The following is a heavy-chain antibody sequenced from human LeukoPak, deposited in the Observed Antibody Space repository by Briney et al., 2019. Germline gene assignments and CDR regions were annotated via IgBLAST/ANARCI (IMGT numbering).Heavy chain of an antibody. D-gene: IGHD3-22*01. Sequence: GGSLRLSCAASGFTFRGYGMNWVRQAPGKGLEWVSYLSGRSDSIYYADSVKGRFSISRDNAKNSLYLQMNDLRDEDTAVYYCARDFRYYDSSGYYSFDYWGQGALVTVSS. V-gene: IGHV3-48*02. J-gene: IGHJ4*02. CDR2: LSGRSDSI. CDR3: ARDFRYYDSSGYYSFDY. CDR1: GFTFRGYG.